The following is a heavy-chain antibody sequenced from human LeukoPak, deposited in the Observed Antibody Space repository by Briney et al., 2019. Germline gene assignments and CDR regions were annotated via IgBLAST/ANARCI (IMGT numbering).Heavy chain of an antibody. CDR1: GVTFSSSS. J-gene: IGHJ4*02. V-gene: IGHV3-23*01. Sequence: GGSLRLSCAASGVTFSSSSMNWVRQAPGKGPEWVSGITSISSKTYYADSVRGRFTISRDNSKNTLYVQMNSLTDEDTAVSYCAKDKRWESPHYLDSWGQGTLVTAS. D-gene: IGHD1-26*01. CDR3: AKDKRWESPHYLDS. CDR2: ITSISSKT.